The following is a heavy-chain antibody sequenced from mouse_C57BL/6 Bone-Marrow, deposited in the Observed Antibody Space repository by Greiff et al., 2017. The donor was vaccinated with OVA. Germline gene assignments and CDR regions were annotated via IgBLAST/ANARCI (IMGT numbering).Heavy chain of an antibody. CDR3: ARFRTITTVVATRGAMDY. V-gene: IGHV1-55*01. CDR1: GYTFTSYW. Sequence: QVQLQQPGAELVKPGASVKMSCKASGYTFTSYWITWVKQRPGQGLEWIGDIYPGSGSTNYNEKFKSKATLTVDTSSSTAYMQLSSLTSEDSAVYFCARFRTITTVVATRGAMDYWGQGTSVTVSS. CDR2: IYPGSGST. D-gene: IGHD1-1*01. J-gene: IGHJ4*01.